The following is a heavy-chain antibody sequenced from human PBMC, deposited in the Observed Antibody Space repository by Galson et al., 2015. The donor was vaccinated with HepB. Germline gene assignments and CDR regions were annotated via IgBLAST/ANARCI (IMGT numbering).Heavy chain of an antibody. Sequence: SLRLSCAASGFTFSSYGMHWVRQAPGKGLEWVAVIWYDGSNKYYADSVKGRFTISRDNSKNTLYLQMNSLRAEDTAVYYCARVDSSGWYGFDYWGQGTLVTVSS. CDR1: GFTFSSYG. CDR2: IWYDGSNK. J-gene: IGHJ4*02. CDR3: ARVDSSGWYGFDY. V-gene: IGHV3-33*01. D-gene: IGHD6-19*01.